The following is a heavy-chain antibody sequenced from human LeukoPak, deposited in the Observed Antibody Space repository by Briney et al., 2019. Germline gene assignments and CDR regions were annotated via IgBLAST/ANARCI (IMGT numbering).Heavy chain of an antibody. D-gene: IGHD3-16*02. CDR3: ARGRVRVWGSYRPFDY. CDR1: AGSFSGYY. CDR2: INHSGST. J-gene: IGHJ4*02. V-gene: IGHV4-34*01. Sequence: SETLSLTCAVYAGSFSGYYWSWIRQPPGKGLEWIGEINHSGSTNYNPSLKSRVTISVDTSKNQFSLKLSSVTAADTAVYYCARGRVRVWGSYRPFDYWGQGTLVTVSS.